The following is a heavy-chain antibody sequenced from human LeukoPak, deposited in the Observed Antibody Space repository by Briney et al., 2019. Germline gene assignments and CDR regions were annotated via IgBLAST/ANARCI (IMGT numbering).Heavy chain of an antibody. V-gene: IGHV1-3*01. Sequence: GASVKVSCKASGGTFSSYAISWVRQAPGQRLEWMGWINAGNGNTNYSQKFQGRVTITRDTSASTAYMELSSLRSEDTAVYYCAWGHSSGFDYWGQGTLVTVSS. J-gene: IGHJ4*02. CDR1: GGTFSSYA. CDR3: AWGHSSGFDY. CDR2: INAGNGNT. D-gene: IGHD6-19*01.